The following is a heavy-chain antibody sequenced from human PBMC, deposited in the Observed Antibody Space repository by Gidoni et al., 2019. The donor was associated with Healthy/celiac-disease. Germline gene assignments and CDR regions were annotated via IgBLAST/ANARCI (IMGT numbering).Heavy chain of an antibody. CDR3: ARTRDYAYPIDY. V-gene: IGHV3-11*06. CDR2: ISSSSSYT. J-gene: IGHJ4*02. CDR1: GFPFSDYY. Sequence: QVQLVESGGGLVKPGGSLRLSCAAPGFPFSDYYMSWIRQAPGKGLEWVSYISSSSSYTNYADSVKGRFTISRDNAKNSLYLQMNSLRAEDTAVYYCARTRDYAYPIDYWGQGTLVTVSS. D-gene: IGHD4-17*01.